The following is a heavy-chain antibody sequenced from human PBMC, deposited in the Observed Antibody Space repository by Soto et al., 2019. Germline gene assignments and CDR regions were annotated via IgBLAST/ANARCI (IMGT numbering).Heavy chain of an antibody. CDR1: GFTFSGFTFSSYA. CDR2: ISYDGSNR. J-gene: IGHJ5*02. CDR3: AKDPGKYKYGEGYYENVGLFAP. D-gene: IGHD3-16*01. Sequence: GGSLRLSCTASGFTFSGFTFSSYAMHWVRQAPGKGLEWVAVISYDGSNRYYAESLKGRFTISRDNSKNTLYLQMNSLRPEDTAVYFCAKDPGKYKYGEGYYENVGLFAPWGQGTPVTVSS. V-gene: IGHV3-30*18.